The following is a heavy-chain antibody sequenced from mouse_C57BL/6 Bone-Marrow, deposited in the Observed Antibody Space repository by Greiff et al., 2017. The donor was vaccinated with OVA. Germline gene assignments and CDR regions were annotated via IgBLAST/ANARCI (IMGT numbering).Heavy chain of an antibody. CDR3: TSHYYYGSSYWFAY. J-gene: IGHJ3*01. CDR1: GFTFSSYA. Sequence: EVQLVESGEGLVKPGGSLKLSCAASGFTFSSYAMSWVRQTPEKRLEWVAYISSGGDYIYYADTVKGRFTISRDNARNTLYLQMSSLKSEDTAMYYCTSHYYYGSSYWFAYWGQGTLVTVSA. CDR2: ISSGGDYI. V-gene: IGHV5-9-1*02. D-gene: IGHD1-1*01.